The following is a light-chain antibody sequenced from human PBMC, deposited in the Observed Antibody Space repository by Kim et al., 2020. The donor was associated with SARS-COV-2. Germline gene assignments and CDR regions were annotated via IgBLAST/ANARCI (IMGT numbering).Light chain of an antibody. V-gene: IGLV2-14*04. CDR2: AIN. Sequence: CTGTSSDIGDDRGGYADLSWYQRYPGKAPRLMLHAINKRPSGISDRFSGSKSANTASLTISGLRAEDEADYYCSAYTSSSTYVFGTGTKVTVL. J-gene: IGLJ1*01. CDR1: SSDIGDDRGGYAD. CDR3: SAYTSSSTYV.